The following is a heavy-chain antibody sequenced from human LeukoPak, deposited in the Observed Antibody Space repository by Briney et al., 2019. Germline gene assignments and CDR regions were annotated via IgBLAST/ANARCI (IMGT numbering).Heavy chain of an antibody. D-gene: IGHD3-22*01. V-gene: IGHV1-8*01. CDR2: MNPNSVNT. CDR3: ARVSVSMIVVVQDAFDI. Sequence: ASVKVSCKASGYTFTSYDINWVRQAPGQGLEWMGWMNPNSVNTGYAQKFQGRVTMTRNTSISTAYMELSSLRSEDTAVYYCARVSVSMIVVVQDAFDIWGQGTMVTVSS. CDR1: GYTFTSYD. J-gene: IGHJ3*02.